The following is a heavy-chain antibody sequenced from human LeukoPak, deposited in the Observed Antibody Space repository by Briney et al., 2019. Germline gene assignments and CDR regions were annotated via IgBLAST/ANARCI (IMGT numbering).Heavy chain of an antibody. Sequence: SETLSLTCTVSGGSISSYYWSWIRQPAGKGLEWIGRIYTSGSTNYNPSLKSRVTMSVDTSKNQFSLKLSSVTAADTAVYYCARESLPFGVVIIRQGDAFDIWGQGTMVTVSS. CDR1: GGSISSYY. V-gene: IGHV4-4*07. CDR3: ARESLPFGVVIIRQGDAFDI. J-gene: IGHJ3*02. D-gene: IGHD3-3*01. CDR2: IYTSGST.